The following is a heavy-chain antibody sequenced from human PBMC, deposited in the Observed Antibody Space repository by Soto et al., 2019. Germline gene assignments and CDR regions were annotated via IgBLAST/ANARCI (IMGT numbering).Heavy chain of an antibody. Sequence: ASVNVSGKASGYTFTGYYLDWVLQAPVQGPEWVGKIDPDSGDSEQSQKFQGRVTLTRDTAIDTDYMELTRLTVDDTAIYYCARGPFERGQGTLVTVSS. CDR2: IDPDSGDS. CDR1: GYTFTGYY. J-gene: IGHJ4*02. CDR3: ARGPFE. V-gene: IGHV1-2*02.